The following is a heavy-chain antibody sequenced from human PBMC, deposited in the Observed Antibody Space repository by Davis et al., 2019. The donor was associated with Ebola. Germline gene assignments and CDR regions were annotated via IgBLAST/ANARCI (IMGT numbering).Heavy chain of an antibody. CDR2: IYHSGNT. Sequence: MPSETLSLTCTVSGASISNYYWSWIRQPPGKGLEWIGYIYHSGNTDSNPSLKSRVTISVDTSKNQLSLKLNSVTAADTAVYYCAGAGYTSGWNFGYWGQGALVVVSS. D-gene: IGHD6-19*01. J-gene: IGHJ4*02. CDR1: GASISNYY. CDR3: AGAGYTSGWNFGY. V-gene: IGHV4-59*12.